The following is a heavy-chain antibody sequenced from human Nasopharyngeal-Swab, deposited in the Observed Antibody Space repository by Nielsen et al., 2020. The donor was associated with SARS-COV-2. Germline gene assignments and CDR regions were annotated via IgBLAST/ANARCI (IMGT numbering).Heavy chain of an antibody. V-gene: IGHV4-31*02. CDR2: IYYSGST. D-gene: IGHD3-10*01. Sequence: WVRQPPGKGLEWIGYIYYSGSTYYNPSLKSRVTISVDTSKNQFSLKLSSVTAADTAVYYCARGYYYGSGMSPSYYFDYWGQGTLVTVSP. CDR3: ARGYYYGSGMSPSYYFDY. J-gene: IGHJ4*02.